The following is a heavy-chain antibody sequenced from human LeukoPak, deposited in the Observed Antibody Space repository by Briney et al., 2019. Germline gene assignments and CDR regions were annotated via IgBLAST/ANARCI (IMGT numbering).Heavy chain of an antibody. V-gene: IGHV3-21*01. D-gene: IGHD3-10*01. CDR2: ISSGSSSK. Sequence: GGSLRLSCAASGFAFSSYSMNWVRQAPGKGLEWVSSISSGSSSKYYADSVKGRFTISRDNAKNSLYLQMSSLRAEDTAVYYCAAQSGSGSNYPDYWGQGTLVTVSS. CDR1: GFAFSSYS. CDR3: AAQSGSGSNYPDY. J-gene: IGHJ4*02.